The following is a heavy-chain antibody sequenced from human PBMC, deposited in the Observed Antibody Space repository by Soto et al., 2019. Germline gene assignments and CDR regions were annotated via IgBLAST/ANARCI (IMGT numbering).Heavy chain of an antibody. CDR3: AKGGTSHIYGTDA. D-gene: IGHD3-16*01. CDR1: GFTFSNYA. V-gene: IGHV3-23*01. Sequence: PGGSLRLSCAASGFTFSNYAMNWVRQAPGKGLEWVAIIGGIGQYAFYADSVKGRFTFSRDNSKNTIYLGMNNLRTEDTAIYFCAKGGTSHIYGTDAWGPGTAVTVSS. J-gene: IGHJ6*02. CDR2: IGGIGQYA.